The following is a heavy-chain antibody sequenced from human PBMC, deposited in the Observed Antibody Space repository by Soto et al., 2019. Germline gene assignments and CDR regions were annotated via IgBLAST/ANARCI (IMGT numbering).Heavy chain of an antibody. CDR2: INHSGST. Sequence: SETLSLTFAVYGGSVRGYYWSCVHQPPRKGLEWIGEINHSGSTNYNPSLKSRVTISVDTSKNQFSLKLSSVTAADTAVYYCARAAPRYCSGGSCYSGRDYWDQGTLVTVS. D-gene: IGHD2-15*01. CDR1: GGSVRGYY. V-gene: IGHV4-34*01. CDR3: ARAAPRYCSGGSCYSGRDY. J-gene: IGHJ4*02.